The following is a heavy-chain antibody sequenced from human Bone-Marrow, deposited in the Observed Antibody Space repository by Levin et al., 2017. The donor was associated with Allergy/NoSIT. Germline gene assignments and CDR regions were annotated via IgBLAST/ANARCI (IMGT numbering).Heavy chain of an antibody. CDR2: ISSSSSYI. Sequence: GESLKISCAASGFTFSSYSMNWVRQAPGKGLEWVSSISSSSSYIYYADSVKGRFTISRDNAKNSLYLQMNSLRAEDTAVYYCTGYCSGGSCPWGQGTLVTVSS. V-gene: IGHV3-21*01. D-gene: IGHD2-15*01. CDR1: GFTFSSYS. J-gene: IGHJ5*02. CDR3: TGYCSGGSCP.